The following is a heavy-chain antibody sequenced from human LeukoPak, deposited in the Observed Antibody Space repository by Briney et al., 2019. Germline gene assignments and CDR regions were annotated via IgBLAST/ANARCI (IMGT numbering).Heavy chain of an antibody. D-gene: IGHD5-12*01. V-gene: IGHV4-39*01. J-gene: IGHJ4*02. CDR1: GGSISGSSYY. Sequence: SETLSLTCTVSGGSISGSSYYWGWIRQPPGKGLEWIGSIYYSGSTYYNPSLKSRVTISVDTSKNQFSLKLSSVTAADTAVYYCARGTVATGTFDYWGQGTLVTVSS. CDR3: ARGTVATGTFDY. CDR2: IYYSGST.